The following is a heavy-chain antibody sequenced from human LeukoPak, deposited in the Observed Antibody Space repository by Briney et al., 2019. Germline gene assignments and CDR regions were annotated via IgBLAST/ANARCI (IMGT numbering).Heavy chain of an antibody. D-gene: IGHD6-13*01. V-gene: IGHV3-33*01. CDR1: GFTFSSYG. J-gene: IGHJ4*02. CDR3: ARDQEIAAAGSFDY. Sequence: GGSLRLSCAASGFTFSSYGMHWVRQAPGKGLEWVAVIWYDGGNKYYADSVKGRFTISRDNSKNALYLQMNSLRAEDTAVNYCARDQEIAAAGSFDYWGQGTLVTVSS. CDR2: IWYDGGNK.